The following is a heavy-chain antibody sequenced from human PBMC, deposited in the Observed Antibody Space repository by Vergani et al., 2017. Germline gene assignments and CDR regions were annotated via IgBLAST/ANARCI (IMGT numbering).Heavy chain of an antibody. CDR2: ISGSGGST. Sequence: EVQLLESGGGLVQPGGSLRLSCAASGFTFSSYAMSWVRQAPGKGLEWVSAISGSGGSTYYADSVKGRFTISGDNSKNTLYLQMNSLRAEDTAVYYCAKDPEVYGSGSYYDYFDYWGQGTLVTVSS. D-gene: IGHD3-10*01. J-gene: IGHJ4*02. CDR3: AKDPEVYGSGSYYDYFDY. V-gene: IGHV3-23*01. CDR1: GFTFSSYA.